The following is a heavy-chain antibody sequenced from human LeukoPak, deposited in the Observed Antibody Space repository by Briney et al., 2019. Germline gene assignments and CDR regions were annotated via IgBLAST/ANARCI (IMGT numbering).Heavy chain of an antibody. CDR1: GFSLSTSGMC. J-gene: IGHJ4*02. CDR2: IDWDDDK. Sequence: SGPTLVNPTQTLTLTCTFSGFSLSTSGMCVSWIRQPPGKALEWLARIDWDDDKYYSTSLKTRLTISKDTSKNQVVLTMTNMDPVDTATYYCARISVGGSNLDYWGQGTLVTVSS. D-gene: IGHD2-15*01. V-gene: IGHV2-70*11. CDR3: ARISVGGSNLDY.